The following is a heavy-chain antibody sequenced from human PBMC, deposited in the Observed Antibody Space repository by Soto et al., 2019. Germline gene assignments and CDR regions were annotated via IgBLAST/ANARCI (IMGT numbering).Heavy chain of an antibody. CDR3: ATQYHHCGCYCYRGPYFGMDV. J-gene: IGHJ6*02. CDR2: INPYTGCT. CDR1: GYTFTGYY. V-gene: IGHV1-2*02. Sequence: ASVTVSCKASGYTFTGYYVLWVRQAPGQGPECMGWINPYTGCTNYAQKFQGRVTMTRDTSISTAYMELSKLISDDTAVYYCATQYHHCGCYCYRGPYFGMDVWGQGTTVTVSS. D-gene: IGHD2-21*02.